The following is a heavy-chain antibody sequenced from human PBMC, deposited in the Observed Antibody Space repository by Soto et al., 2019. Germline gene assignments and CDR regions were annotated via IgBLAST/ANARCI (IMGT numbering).Heavy chain of an antibody. CDR3: ARAYYDSSGYYAFDI. CDR2: IIPIFGTA. J-gene: IGHJ3*02. Sequence: VASVKVSCKASGGTFSSYAISWVRQAPGQGLEWMGGIIPIFGTANYAQKFQGRVTITADESTSTAYMELSSLRSEDTAVYYCARAYYDSSGYYAFDIWGQGTMVTVSS. V-gene: IGHV1-69*13. D-gene: IGHD3-22*01. CDR1: GGTFSSYA.